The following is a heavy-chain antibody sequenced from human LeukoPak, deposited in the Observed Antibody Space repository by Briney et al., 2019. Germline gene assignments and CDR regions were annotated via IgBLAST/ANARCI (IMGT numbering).Heavy chain of an antibody. J-gene: IGHJ4*02. Sequence: GGSLRLSCAASGFPFSNAWMSWVRQAPGKGLEWVGRIKSKTVGGTTDYAAPVKGRFTISRDDSKNTLYLQMNSLKTEDTAVYYCTRDGEFFDYWGQGTLVTVSS. CDR3: TRDGEFFDY. CDR2: IKSKTVGGTT. D-gene: IGHD3-10*01. V-gene: IGHV3-15*01. CDR1: GFPFSNAW.